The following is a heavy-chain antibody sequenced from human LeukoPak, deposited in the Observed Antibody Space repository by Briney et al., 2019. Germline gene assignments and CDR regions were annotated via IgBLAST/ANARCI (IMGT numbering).Heavy chain of an antibody. CDR2: IIPIFGTA. CDR1: GGTFSSYA. D-gene: IGHD3-22*01. Sequence: GASVKVSCKASGGTFSSYAINWVRQAPGQGLEWMGGIIPIFGTANYAQKFQGRVTITTDESTSTAYMELSSLRSEDTAVYYCARGLPTYYYDSSGDWGQGTLVTVSS. V-gene: IGHV1-69*05. J-gene: IGHJ4*02. CDR3: ARGLPTYYYDSSGD.